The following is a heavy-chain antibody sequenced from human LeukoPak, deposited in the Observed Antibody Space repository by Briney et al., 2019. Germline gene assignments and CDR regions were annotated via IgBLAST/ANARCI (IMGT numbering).Heavy chain of an antibody. CDR1: GFTFSSYS. J-gene: IGHJ4*02. V-gene: IGHV3-7*01. D-gene: IGHD6-6*01. CDR3: ARGGQYSSSSGDFDY. Sequence: GGSLRLSCAASGFTFSSYSMNWVRQAPGKGLEWVTNIKQDGSEKYYVDSVKGRFTISRDNAKNSLYLQMNSLRAEDTAVYYCARGGQYSSSSGDFDYWGQGTLVTVSS. CDR2: IKQDGSEK.